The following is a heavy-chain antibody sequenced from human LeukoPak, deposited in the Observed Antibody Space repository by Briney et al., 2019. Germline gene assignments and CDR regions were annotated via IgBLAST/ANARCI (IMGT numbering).Heavy chain of an antibody. V-gene: IGHV3-53*01. CDR2: IYSDGST. D-gene: IGHD6-13*01. J-gene: IGHJ4*02. CDR1: GFIVSSNY. Sequence: GGSLRLSCAASGFIVSSNYMSWVRQAPGKGLEWVSIIYSDGSTYYADSVKGRFTISRDNSKNTLYLQVNSLRAEDTAVYYCARDGSSWEFDYWGQGTLVTVSS. CDR3: ARDGSSWEFDY.